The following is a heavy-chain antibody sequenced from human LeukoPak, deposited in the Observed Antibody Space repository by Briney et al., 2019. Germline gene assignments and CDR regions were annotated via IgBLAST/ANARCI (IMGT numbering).Heavy chain of an antibody. D-gene: IGHD6-6*01. CDR2: IWYDGSNK. J-gene: IGHJ4*02. CDR3: ARPDSSSPFDY. CDR1: GFTFSSYG. V-gene: IGHV3-33*01. Sequence: GGSLRLSCAASGFTFSSYGMHWVRQAPGKGLEWVAVIWYDGSNKYYADSVKGRFTISRDNSKNTLYLQMNSLRAEDTAVYYCARPDSSSPFDYWGQGTLVTVSS.